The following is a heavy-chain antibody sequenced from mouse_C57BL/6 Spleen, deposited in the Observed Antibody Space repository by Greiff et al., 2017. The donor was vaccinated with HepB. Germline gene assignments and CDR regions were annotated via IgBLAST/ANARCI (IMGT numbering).Heavy chain of an antibody. CDR1: GYTFTSYW. V-gene: IGHV1-85*01. D-gene: IGHD2-10*02. CDR3: ARSQGVWGTGYAMDY. CDR2: IYPRDGST. J-gene: IGHJ4*01. Sequence: VQLQQSGTVLARPGASVKMSCKTSGYTFTSYWMHWVKQRPGQGLEWIGWIYPRDGSTKYNEKFKGKATLTVDTSSSTAYMELHSLTSEDSAVYFCARSQGVWGTGYAMDYWGQGTSVTVSS.